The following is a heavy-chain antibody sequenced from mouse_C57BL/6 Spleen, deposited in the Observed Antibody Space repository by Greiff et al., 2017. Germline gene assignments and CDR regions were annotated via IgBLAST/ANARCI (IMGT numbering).Heavy chain of an antibody. CDR1: GYAFTNYL. J-gene: IGHJ2*01. V-gene: IGHV1-54*01. Sequence: QVQLQQSGAELVRPGTSVKVSCKASGYAFTNYLIEWVKQRPGQGLEWIGVINPGSGGTNYNEKFKGKATLTADKASSTAYMQLSSLTSEDSAVYFCARENLGSYWGQGTTLTVSS. CDR2: INPGSGGT. CDR3: ARENLGSY. D-gene: IGHD4-1*01.